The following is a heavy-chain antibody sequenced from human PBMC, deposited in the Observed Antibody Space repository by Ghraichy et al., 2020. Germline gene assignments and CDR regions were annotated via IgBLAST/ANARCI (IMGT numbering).Heavy chain of an antibody. Sequence: LSLTCAASGFTFTSYTMNWFRRAPGKGLEWVSSISGSTVYIFYADSVKGRFSISRDNDKNSVYLQMNSLRVDDTAVYYCGRDTGDYALDFWGQGTLVTVSS. CDR2: ISGSTVYI. J-gene: IGHJ4*02. V-gene: IGHV3-21*06. CDR3: GRDTGDYALDF. CDR1: GFTFTSYT. D-gene: IGHD4-17*01.